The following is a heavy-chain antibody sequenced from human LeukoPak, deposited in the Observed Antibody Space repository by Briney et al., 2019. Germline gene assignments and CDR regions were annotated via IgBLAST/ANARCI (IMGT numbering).Heavy chain of an antibody. CDR3: VGGGLGDWFDP. CDR1: GGSLSTPSW. V-gene: IGHV4-4*02. Sequence: SGTLSLTCAVSGGSLSTPSWWSWVRQPPGKGLEWIGEVYHSGRTTYRPSLKSRVIISIDKSKSQFSPKLGSVTAADTAVYYCVGGGLGDWFDPWGQGILVTVSS. CDR2: VYHSGRT. J-gene: IGHJ5*02. D-gene: IGHD3/OR15-3a*01.